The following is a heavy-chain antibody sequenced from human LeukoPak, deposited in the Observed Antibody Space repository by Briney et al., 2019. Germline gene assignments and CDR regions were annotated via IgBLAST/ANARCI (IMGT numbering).Heavy chain of an antibody. D-gene: IGHD5-24*01. CDR2: FDPEDGET. CDR3: AINGYPFDY. V-gene: IGHV1-24*01. CDR1: GFTFSSYW. J-gene: IGHJ4*02. Sequence: GGSLRLSCAASGFTFSSYWMSWVRQAPGKGLEWMGGFDPEDGETIYAQKFQGRVTMTEDTSTDTAYMELSSLRSEDTAVYYCAINGYPFDYWGQGTLVTVSS.